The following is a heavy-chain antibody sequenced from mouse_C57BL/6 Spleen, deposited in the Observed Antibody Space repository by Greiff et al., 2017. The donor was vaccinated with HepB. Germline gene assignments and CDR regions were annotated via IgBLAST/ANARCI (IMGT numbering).Heavy chain of an antibody. Sequence: QVQLQQSGAELARPGASVKMSCKASGYTFTSYTMHWVKQRPGQGLEWIGYINPSSGYTKYNQKFKDKATLTADKSSSTAYMQLSSLTSEDSAVYYCARSGYSYWYFDVWGTGTTVTVCS. V-gene: IGHV1-4*01. J-gene: IGHJ1*03. CDR3: ARSGYSYWYFDV. D-gene: IGHD3-1*01. CDR1: GYTFTSYT. CDR2: INPSSGYT.